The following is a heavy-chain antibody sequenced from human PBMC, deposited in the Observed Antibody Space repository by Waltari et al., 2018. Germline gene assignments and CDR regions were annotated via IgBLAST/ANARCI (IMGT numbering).Heavy chain of an antibody. J-gene: IGHJ4*02. CDR2: MYYSGST. Sequence: QLQLQESGTGLVKASETLSLTCTVSGDSISSSSYYWGWVRQPPGKGLEWIGNMYYSGSTYYNPSLKSRVTISGDTSKSQFSLKLSSVTAADTSMYYCVRHARTTSGGKHFDHWGQGMLVTVSP. V-gene: IGHV4-39*01. CDR1: GDSISSSSYY. CDR3: VRHARTTSGGKHFDH. D-gene: IGHD2-15*01.